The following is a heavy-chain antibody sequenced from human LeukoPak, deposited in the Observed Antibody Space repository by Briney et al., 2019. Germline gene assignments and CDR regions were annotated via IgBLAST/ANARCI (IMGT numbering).Heavy chain of an antibody. V-gene: IGHV3-33*08. CDR3: AREGLDAGYYYDSSGYYSSYYGMDV. J-gene: IGHJ6*02. D-gene: IGHD3-22*01. CDR2: IWSDGSDK. CDR1: GFTFSSYG. Sequence: PGRSLRLSCEASGFTFSSYGMHWVRQAPGKGLEWVAVIWSDGSDKYYADSVKGRFTISRDNSKNTLYLQMDSLRAEDTAVYYCAREGLDAGYYYDSSGYYSSYYGMDVWGQGTTVTVSS.